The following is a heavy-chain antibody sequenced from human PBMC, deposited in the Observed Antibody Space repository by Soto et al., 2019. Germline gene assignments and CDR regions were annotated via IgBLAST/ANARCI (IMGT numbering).Heavy chain of an antibody. V-gene: IGHV3-33*01. J-gene: IGHJ6*03. CDR3: ARGIDSGYDRYYYYYMDV. Sequence: GGSLRLSCAASGFTFSSYGMHWVRQAPGKGLEWVAVIWYDGSNKYYADSVKGRFTISRDNSKNTLYLQMNSLRAEDTAVYYCARGIDSGYDRYYYYYMDVWGKGTTVTVSS. CDR2: IWYDGSNK. D-gene: IGHD5-12*01. CDR1: GFTFSSYG.